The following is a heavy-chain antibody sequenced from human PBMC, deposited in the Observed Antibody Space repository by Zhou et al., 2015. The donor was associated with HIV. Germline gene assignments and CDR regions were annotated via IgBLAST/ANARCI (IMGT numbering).Heavy chain of an antibody. Sequence: QVQLVQSGAEVKKPGSSVKVSCKASGGTFSSYTISWVRQAPGQGLEWMGRIIPILGIANYAQKFQGRVTITADKSTSTAYMELSSLRSEDTAVYYCARDRRPQQLVSNYYYYYGMDVWGQGTTVTVSS. CDR2: IIPILGIA. V-gene: IGHV1-69*08. D-gene: IGHD6-13*01. CDR3: ARDRRPQQLVSNYYYYYGMDV. J-gene: IGHJ6*02. CDR1: GGTFSSYT.